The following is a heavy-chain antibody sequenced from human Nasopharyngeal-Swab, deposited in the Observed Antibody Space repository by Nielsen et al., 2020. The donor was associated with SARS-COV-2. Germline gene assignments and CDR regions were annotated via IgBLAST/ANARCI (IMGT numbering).Heavy chain of an antibody. D-gene: IGHD3-3*01. CDR2: FYYSGGA. V-gene: IGHV4-59*01. CDR3: AKYAHYDFLSGYHLGWFDP. J-gene: IGHJ5*02. Sequence: LREARGEALVGFGYFYYSGGANYNLSLKSRVTISVDTSKNQFSLKLNSVTAADTAVYYCAKYAHYDFLSGYHLGWFDPWGQGTLVTVSS.